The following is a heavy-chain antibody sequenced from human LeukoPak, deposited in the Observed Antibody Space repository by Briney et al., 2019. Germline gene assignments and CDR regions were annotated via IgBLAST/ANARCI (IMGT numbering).Heavy chain of an antibody. J-gene: IGHJ4*02. V-gene: IGHV1-2*02. CDR2: INPNSGGT. Sequence: ASVKGSCKASGYTFTDYHIHWVRQTPGHGLEWMGWINPNSGGTNYAQKFQGRVTVTRDASISTAYMELSGLRSDDTAVYYCARAMHHDYWGQGTLVSVSP. CDR1: GYTFTDYH. CDR3: ARAMHHDY.